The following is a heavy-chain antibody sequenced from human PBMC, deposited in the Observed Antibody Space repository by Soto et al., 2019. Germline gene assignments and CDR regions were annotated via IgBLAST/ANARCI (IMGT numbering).Heavy chain of an antibody. CDR2: ISGSGGST. V-gene: IGHV3-23*01. CDR3: AKVRGGGGDYMDV. J-gene: IGHJ6*03. Sequence: GGSLRLSCAASGFTFSSYAMSWVRQAPGKGLEWVSAISGSGGSTYYTDSVKGRFTISRDNSKNTLYLQMNSLRAEDTAVYYCAKVRGGGGDYMDVWGKGTTVTVSS. D-gene: IGHD3-16*01. CDR1: GFTFSSYA.